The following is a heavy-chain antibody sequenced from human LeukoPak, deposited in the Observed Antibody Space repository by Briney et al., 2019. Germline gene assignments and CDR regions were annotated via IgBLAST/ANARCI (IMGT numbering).Heavy chain of an antibody. CDR2: ISAYNGSA. CDR1: GYTFSRYG. CDR3: ARNHYGSGSYPSEDALDI. V-gene: IGHV1-18*01. Sequence: GGSVNYSCKASGYTFSRYGISWVRQAPGQGLEWMGWISAYNGSANYAQKFQGRVTVTTDTSASTGYMELRSLRFDDTAVYYCARNHYGSGSYPSEDALDIWGQGRMVSVSS. J-gene: IGHJ3*02. D-gene: IGHD3-10*01.